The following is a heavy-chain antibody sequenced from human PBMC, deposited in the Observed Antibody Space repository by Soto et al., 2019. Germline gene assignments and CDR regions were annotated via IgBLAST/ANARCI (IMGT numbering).Heavy chain of an antibody. CDR1: GGSLTSNGYY. Sequence: QVHLQASGPGLVKPSQTLSLTCTVSGGSLTSNGYYWSWIRQRPEKGLEWLGYIYYSGTTHFNPSLKSRLSISMDTSNNQFSLNLTSVTSADTAVDYCARGLLYRAVFETWGQGTLVTVSA. J-gene: IGHJ3*02. V-gene: IGHV4-31*03. CDR3: ARGLLYRAVFET. D-gene: IGHD3-3*01. CDR2: IYYSGTT.